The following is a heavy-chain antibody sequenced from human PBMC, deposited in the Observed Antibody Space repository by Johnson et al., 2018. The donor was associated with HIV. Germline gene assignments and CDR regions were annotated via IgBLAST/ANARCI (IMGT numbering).Heavy chain of an antibody. J-gene: IGHJ3*02. CDR3: ASADTFDI. Sequence: VESGGRVVRPGGSLRLSCAPSGFTFDDSGMSWVRQAPGKGLEWVANIKQDGSEKYYADSVKGRFTISRDNAKNSLYLQMNSLRAEDTAVYYCASADTFDIWGQGTMVTVSS. CDR1: GFTFDDSG. D-gene: IGHD6-25*01. V-gene: IGHV3-7*01. CDR2: IKQDGSEK.